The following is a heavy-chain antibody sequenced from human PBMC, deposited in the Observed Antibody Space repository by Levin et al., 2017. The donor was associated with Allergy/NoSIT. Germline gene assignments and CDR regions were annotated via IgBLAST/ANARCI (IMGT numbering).Heavy chain of an antibody. CDR3: ARGGSTWYPVEP. V-gene: IGHV4-31*03. CDR1: GDSISSGGYY. D-gene: IGHD6-13*01. J-gene: IGHJ5*02. Sequence: SETLSLTCTVSGDSISSGGYYWSWIRQHPGKGLVWIAYIYYSGHSYYNPSLKSRVIISLETSNTQFSLKLSPVTAADKAVYCCARGGSTWYPVEPWGQGILVTVSS. CDR2: IYYSGHS.